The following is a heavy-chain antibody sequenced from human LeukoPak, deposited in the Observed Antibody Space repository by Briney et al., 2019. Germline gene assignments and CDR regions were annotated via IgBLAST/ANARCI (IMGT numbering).Heavy chain of an antibody. CDR1: GGSISSGSYH. D-gene: IGHD2-2*01. CDR2: IYTSGST. CDR3: ARDWDIVVVPAAIHPTYYMDV. V-gene: IGHV4-61*02. J-gene: IGHJ6*03. Sequence: SETLSLTCTVSGGSISSGSYHWSWIRQPAGKGLEWIGRIYTSGSTNYNPSLKSRVTISVDTSKNQFSLKLSSVTAADTAVYYCARDWDIVVVPAAIHPTYYMDVWGKGTTVTVSS.